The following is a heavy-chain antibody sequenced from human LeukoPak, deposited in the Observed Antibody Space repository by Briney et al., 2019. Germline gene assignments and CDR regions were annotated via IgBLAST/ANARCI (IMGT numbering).Heavy chain of an antibody. D-gene: IGHD5-24*01. V-gene: IGHV1-2*02. Sequence: GASVKVSCKASGYTFTGYYMHWVRQAPGQGLEWMGWINPNSGGTNYAQKFQGRVTMTRDTSISTAYMELSRLRSDDTAVCYCARVGDGYNSGGSFGYWGQGTLVTVSS. CDR1: GYTFTGYY. CDR3: ARVGDGYNSGGSFGY. J-gene: IGHJ4*02. CDR2: INPNSGGT.